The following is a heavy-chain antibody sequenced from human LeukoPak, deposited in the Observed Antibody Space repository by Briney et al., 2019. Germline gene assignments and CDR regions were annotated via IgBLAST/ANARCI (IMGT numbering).Heavy chain of an antibody. V-gene: IGHV3-30*02. CDR2: IRYDGSNK. Sequence: GGSLRLSCAASGFTFSSYGMHWVRQTPGKGLEWVAFIRYDGSNKYYADSVKGRFTISRDNSKNTLYLQMNSLRAEDTAVYYCAQRRFGEDGDAFDIWGQGTMVTVSS. CDR1: GFTFSSYG. J-gene: IGHJ3*02. D-gene: IGHD3-10*01. CDR3: AQRRFGEDGDAFDI.